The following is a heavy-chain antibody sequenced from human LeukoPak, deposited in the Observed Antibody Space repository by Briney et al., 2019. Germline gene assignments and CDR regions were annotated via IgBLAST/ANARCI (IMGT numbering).Heavy chain of an antibody. V-gene: IGHV1-3*01. Sequence: ASVKVSCKASGYTFTTYAMHWVRQAPGQRLEWMGWINAGNGNTKYSQKFQGRVTFTRDTSASTAYMELTSLRSEDTAVYYCARSEGPDTAMDSAFDYWGQGTLVTVSS. D-gene: IGHD5-18*01. CDR2: INAGNGNT. J-gene: IGHJ4*02. CDR1: GYTFTTYA. CDR3: ARSEGPDTAMDSAFDY.